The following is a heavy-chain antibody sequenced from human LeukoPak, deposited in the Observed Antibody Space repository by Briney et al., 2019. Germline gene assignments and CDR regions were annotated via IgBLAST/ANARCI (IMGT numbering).Heavy chain of an antibody. CDR1: GGSIRSGDYY. Sequence: PSETLSLTCTVSGGSIRSGDYYWSWIRQPPGKGLEWIGYIYYSGSTYYNPSLKSRVTISVDTSKNQFSLKLSSVTAADTAVYYCAREPPADASSGYFGWFDPWGQGTLVTVSS. J-gene: IGHJ5*02. D-gene: IGHD3-22*01. CDR3: AREPPADASSGYFGWFDP. V-gene: IGHV4-30-4*01. CDR2: IYYSGST.